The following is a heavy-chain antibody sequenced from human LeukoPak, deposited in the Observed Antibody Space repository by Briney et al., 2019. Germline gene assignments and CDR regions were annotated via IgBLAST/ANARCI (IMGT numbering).Heavy chain of an antibody. CDR2: IYYSGNT. Sequence: SETLSLTCTVSGVSISSSNSYWGWIRQPPGKGLEWIGSIYYSGNTYYNASLKSQVSISIDTSKNQFSLKLSSVTAADTAVYYCARARMEIAVADDYYMDVWGKGTTVTISS. CDR3: ARARMEIAVADDYYMDV. CDR1: GVSISSSNSY. V-gene: IGHV4-39*01. D-gene: IGHD6-19*01. J-gene: IGHJ6*03.